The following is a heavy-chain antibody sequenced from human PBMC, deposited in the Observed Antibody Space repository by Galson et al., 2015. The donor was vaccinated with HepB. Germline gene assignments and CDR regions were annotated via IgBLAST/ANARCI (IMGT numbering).Heavy chain of an antibody. V-gene: IGHV1-18*01. J-gene: IGHJ4*02. D-gene: IGHD6-13*01. CDR1: GYTFTSYG. CDR3: ARRESPLYSSSWFPFDY. Sequence: CKASGYTFTSYGISWVRQAPGQGLEWMGWISAYNGNTNYTQKLQGRVTMTTDTSTSTAYMELRSLRSDDTAVYYCARRESPLYSSSWFPFDYWGQGTLVTVSS. CDR2: ISAYNGNT.